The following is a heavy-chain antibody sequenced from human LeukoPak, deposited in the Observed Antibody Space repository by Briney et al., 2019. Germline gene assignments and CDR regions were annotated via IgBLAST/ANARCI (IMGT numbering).Heavy chain of an antibody. CDR2: ITTNTGNP. CDR3: ARGLAVAGIAFDY. V-gene: IGHV7-4-1*02. D-gene: IGHD6-19*01. CDR1: GYTFTSYA. Sequence: ASVKVSCKASGYTFTSYAMNWVRQAPGQGLEWMGWITTNTGNPTYVQGFTGRFVFSLDTSVSTAYLQISSLKAEDTAVYYCARGLAVAGIAFDYWGQGTLVIVSS. J-gene: IGHJ4*02.